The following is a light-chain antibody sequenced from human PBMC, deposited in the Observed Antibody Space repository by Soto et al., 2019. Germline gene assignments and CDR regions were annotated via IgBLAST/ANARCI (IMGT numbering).Light chain of an antibody. CDR3: QQSFSAPFT. Sequence: DIQMTQSPSSLSASVGDRVTITCRASQGISSYLNWYQQKPGKAPKLLIYAAISLQSGVPSRFSGSGPGTDFTLTISSLQPADFATYYCQQSFSAPFTFGGGTKVDIK. CDR2: AAI. J-gene: IGKJ4*01. CDR1: QGISSY. V-gene: IGKV1-39*01.